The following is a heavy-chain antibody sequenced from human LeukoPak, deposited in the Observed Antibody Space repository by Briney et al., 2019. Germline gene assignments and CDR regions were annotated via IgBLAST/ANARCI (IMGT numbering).Heavy chain of an antibody. D-gene: IGHD3-22*01. CDR3: ARVACYDSSGYYFDY. CDR2: IWYDGSNK. V-gene: IGHV3-33*01. J-gene: IGHJ4*02. CDR1: GCTFRING. Sequence: GGSLRLSCASSGCTFRINGTLWGRQAPGKGLEWVAVIWYDGSNKYYTDSVKGRFTISRDNSKNTLHLQQNSLRAEDTAGFYCARVACYDSSGYYFDYWGQGTLVTVSS.